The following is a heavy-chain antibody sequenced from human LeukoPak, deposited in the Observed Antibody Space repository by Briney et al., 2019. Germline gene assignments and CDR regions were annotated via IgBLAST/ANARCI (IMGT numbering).Heavy chain of an antibody. V-gene: IGHV4-39*01. D-gene: IGHD6-13*01. Sequence: PSETLSLTCNVSAVSISSSSYYWPWTRQPPGKGLEWIGSMYYSGSTYYNPSLKSRVTISVDTSKNQFSLKLSSVTAADTAVYYCARVIPDYYTIIAAAGIFDYWGQGTLVTVSS. CDR2: MYYSGST. CDR3: ARVIPDYYTIIAAAGIFDY. J-gene: IGHJ4*02. CDR1: AVSISSSSYY.